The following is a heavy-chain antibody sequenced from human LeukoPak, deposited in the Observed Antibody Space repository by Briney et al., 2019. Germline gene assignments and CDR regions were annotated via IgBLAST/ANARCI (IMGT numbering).Heavy chain of an antibody. CDR1: GGPISSYY. Sequence: SETLSLTCTVSGGPISSYYWSWIRQPPGRGLEWIGYLYYSGSTNYNPSLKSRVTISVDTSKNQFSLKLSSVIAADTAVYYCARHFCSGDNCYYFDYWGQGTLVTVSS. CDR2: LYYSGST. J-gene: IGHJ4*02. D-gene: IGHD2-15*01. CDR3: ARHFCSGDNCYYFDY. V-gene: IGHV4-59*08.